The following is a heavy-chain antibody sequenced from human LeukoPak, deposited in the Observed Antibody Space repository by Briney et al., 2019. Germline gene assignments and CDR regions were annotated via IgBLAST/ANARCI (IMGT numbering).Heavy chain of an antibody. CDR2: IRSKAYGGTT. Sequence: GGSLRLSCTASGFTFGDYAMSWFRQAPGKGLEWVGFIRSKAYGGTTEYAASVKGRFTISRDDSKSIAYLQMNSLKTEDTAVYYCTRGDDSSGYWPRVSQSGYYGMDVWGQGTTVTVSS. CDR3: TRGDDSSGYWPRVSQSGYYGMDV. J-gene: IGHJ6*02. V-gene: IGHV3-49*03. CDR1: GFTFGDYA. D-gene: IGHD3-22*01.